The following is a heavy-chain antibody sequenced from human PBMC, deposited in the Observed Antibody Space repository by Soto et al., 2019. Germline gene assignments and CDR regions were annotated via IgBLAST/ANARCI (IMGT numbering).Heavy chain of an antibody. D-gene: IGHD3-3*01. Sequence: QVQLVQSGAEVKKPGASVKVSCKASGYTFTSYAMHWVRQAPGQRLEWMGWINAGNGNTKYSQKFQGRVTITRDTSASTAYMVMSSLRSDDTAVYYCARVSGYYAPDYWRQGTLVTVSS. CDR3: ARVSGYYAPDY. J-gene: IGHJ4*02. V-gene: IGHV1-3*01. CDR2: INAGNGNT. CDR1: GYTFTSYA.